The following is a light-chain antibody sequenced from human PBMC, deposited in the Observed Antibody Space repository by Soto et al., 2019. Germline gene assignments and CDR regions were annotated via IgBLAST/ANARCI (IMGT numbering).Light chain of an antibody. J-gene: IGLJ3*02. Sequence: QSALTQPASVSGSPGQSITISCSGTSSDIGAYEYVSWYQQHPGKPPKLMIYEVTKRPSGVPDRFSGSKSGNTASLTVSGLQAEDEADYYCSSHAGINNVVFGGGTKLTVL. CDR2: EVT. CDR1: SSDIGAYEY. V-gene: IGLV2-8*01. CDR3: SSHAGINNVV.